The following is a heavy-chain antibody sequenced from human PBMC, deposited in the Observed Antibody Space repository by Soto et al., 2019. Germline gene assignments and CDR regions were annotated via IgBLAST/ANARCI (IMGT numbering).Heavy chain of an antibody. V-gene: IGHV4-34*01. CDR1: GGSFSGYY. CDR2: INHSGST. J-gene: IGHJ4*02. D-gene: IGHD3-9*01. CDR3: ARGVNYDILTGYYIHPAFDY. Sequence: QVQLQQWGAGLLKPSETLSLTCAVYGGSFSGYYWSWIRQPPGKGLEWIGEINHSGSTNYNPSLKSRVTISVDTSKNQFSLKLSSVTAADTAVYYCARGVNYDILTGYYIHPAFDYWGQGTLVTVSS.